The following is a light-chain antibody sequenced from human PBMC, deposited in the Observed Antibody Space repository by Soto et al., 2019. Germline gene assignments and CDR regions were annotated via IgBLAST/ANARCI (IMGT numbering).Light chain of an antibody. V-gene: IGLV1-44*01. CDR2: ANH. Sequence: QSVLTQAPSASGTPGQTVTISCSGNNSNIGSYSLNWYRQVPGTAPKLIIFANHLRPSGVPDRFSGSKSGTSDSLAISALQSEDEAEYSCATWDDKLYGPVFGVGTKLNVL. CDR1: NSNIGSYS. CDR3: ATWDDKLYGPV. J-gene: IGLJ3*02.